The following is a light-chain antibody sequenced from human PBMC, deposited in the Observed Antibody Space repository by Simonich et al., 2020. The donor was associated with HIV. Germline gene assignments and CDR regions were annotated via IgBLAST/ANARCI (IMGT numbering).Light chain of an antibody. V-gene: IGKV3-20*01. Sequence: DIVLTQSPGTLSLSPGERATLSCRASQSVRNNSLTWYQQKPGQPPQLLIYGASSRATGIPDRVSGSGSGTDFILTISILEPEDFAVYYCQQYGSSPLTFGGGTKVEIK. CDR3: QQYGSSPLT. CDR2: GAS. CDR1: QSVRNNS. J-gene: IGKJ4*01.